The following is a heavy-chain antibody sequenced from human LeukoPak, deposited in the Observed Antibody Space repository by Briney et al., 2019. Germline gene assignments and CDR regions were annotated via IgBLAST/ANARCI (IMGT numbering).Heavy chain of an antibody. Sequence: LSETLSLTCTVSGGSISSSSCYWGWIRQPPGKGLEWNGSIYYSGSTYYNPSLKSRVTIYVDTSKNQFSLKLSSVTAADTAVYYCARCGPNYYYYMDVWGKGTTVTVSS. D-gene: IGHD2-21*01. V-gene: IGHV4-39*01. CDR2: IYYSGST. J-gene: IGHJ6*03. CDR1: GGSISSSSCY. CDR3: ARCGPNYYYYMDV.